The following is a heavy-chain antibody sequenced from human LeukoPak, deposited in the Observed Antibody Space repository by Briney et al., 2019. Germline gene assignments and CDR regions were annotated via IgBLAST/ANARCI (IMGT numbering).Heavy chain of an antibody. Sequence: GGSLRLSCAASGFAFTSYWIHWVRQTPGKGLVWVSRINSDGSSTNYADSVKGRFTISRDNAKNTVYLHMNSLRAEDTAVYYCTRVRLGAWRAFDTWGQGTMVTVSS. D-gene: IGHD1-26*01. J-gene: IGHJ3*02. V-gene: IGHV3-74*01. CDR1: GFAFTSYW. CDR2: INSDGSST. CDR3: TRVRLGAWRAFDT.